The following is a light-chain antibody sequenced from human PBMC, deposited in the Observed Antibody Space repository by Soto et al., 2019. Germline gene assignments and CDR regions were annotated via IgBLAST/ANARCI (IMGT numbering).Light chain of an antibody. CDR3: QTWGTGILV. CDR2: LNSDGSH. J-gene: IGLJ2*01. V-gene: IGLV4-69*01. CDR1: IGHSSYA. Sequence: QPVLTQSPSASASLGASVKLTCTLSIGHSSYAIAWHQQQPEKGPLYLMKLNSDGSHSKGDGIPDRFSGSSSGAGRYLTISSLQSEDEADYYCQTWGTGILVFGGGTKLTVL.